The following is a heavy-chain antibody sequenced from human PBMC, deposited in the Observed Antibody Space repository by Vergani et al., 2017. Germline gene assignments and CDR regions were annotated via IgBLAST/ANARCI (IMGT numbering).Heavy chain of an antibody. CDR3: ASVGYCSGGSCYGTA. J-gene: IGHJ5*02. V-gene: IGHV1-18*01. D-gene: IGHD2-15*01. CDR2: ISAYNGNT. CDR1: GYTFTSYG. Sequence: QVQLVQSGAEVKKPGASVKVSCKASGYTFTSYGISWVRQAPGQGLEWMGWISAYNGNTNYAQKFQGRVTMTRDTSISTAYMELSRLRSDDTAVYYCASVGYCSGGSCYGTAWGQGTLVTVSS.